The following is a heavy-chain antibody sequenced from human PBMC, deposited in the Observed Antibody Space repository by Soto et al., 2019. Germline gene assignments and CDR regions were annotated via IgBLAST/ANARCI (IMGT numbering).Heavy chain of an antibody. CDR3: ATERGFYGMDV. V-gene: IGHV3-30-3*01. J-gene: IGHJ6*02. Sequence: QVPLVESGGGVVQPGRSLRLSCAASGFTFSSYAMHWVRQAPGKGLEWVAVISYDGSNKYYADSVKGRFTISRDNSKNTLYLQMNSLRAEDTAVYYCATERGFYGMDVWGQGTTVTVSS. CDR2: ISYDGSNK. CDR1: GFTFSSYA. D-gene: IGHD3-10*01.